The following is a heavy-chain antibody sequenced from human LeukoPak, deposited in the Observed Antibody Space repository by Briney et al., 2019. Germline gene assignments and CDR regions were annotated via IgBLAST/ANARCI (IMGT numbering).Heavy chain of an antibody. D-gene: IGHD5-24*01. CDR1: GGSISSYY. V-gene: IGHV4-59*08. J-gene: IGHJ3*02. CDR2: IYYSGST. Sequence: KPAETLSLTCTVSGGSISSYYWSWLRQPAGKGLEGVGYIYYSGSTNYNPSLKSGVTISVDTSKNQFSLKLSSVTAADTAVYYCARLSGRRDGYNHVLGAFDIWGQGTMVTVSS. CDR3: ARLSGRRDGYNHVLGAFDI.